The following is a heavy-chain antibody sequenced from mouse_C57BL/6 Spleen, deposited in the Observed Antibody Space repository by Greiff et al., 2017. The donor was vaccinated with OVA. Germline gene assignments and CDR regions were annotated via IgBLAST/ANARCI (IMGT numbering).Heavy chain of an antibody. CDR2: ISYDGSN. D-gene: IGHD2-4*01. CDR1: GYSITSCYY. CDR3: AIYYDYDWYFDG. V-gene: IGHV3-6*01. Sequence: EVQLVESGPGLVKPSQSLSLSCSVSGYSITSCYYWNWIRPLPGNKLEWMGFISYDGSNNYNPSFKNRISITRDTSKNQFFLKLNSVTTEDTATYYCAIYYDYDWYFDGWGTGTTVTVSS. J-gene: IGHJ1*03.